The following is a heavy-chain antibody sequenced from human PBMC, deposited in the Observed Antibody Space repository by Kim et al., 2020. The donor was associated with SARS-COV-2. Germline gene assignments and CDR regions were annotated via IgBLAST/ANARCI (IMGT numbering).Heavy chain of an antibody. D-gene: IGHD6-13*01. V-gene: IGHV4-39*02. CDR3: ARVGISAAGDFDY. J-gene: IGHJ4*01. Sequence: YKSTLRRRSTISVDTSKNQFALKVTSVTAADTVVYYCARVGISAAGDFDYWGHGTLVTVSS.